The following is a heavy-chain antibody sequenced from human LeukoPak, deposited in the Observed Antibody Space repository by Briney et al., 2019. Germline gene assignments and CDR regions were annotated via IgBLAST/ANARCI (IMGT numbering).Heavy chain of an antibody. CDR1: GFSFSNYY. V-gene: IGHV3-72*01. J-gene: IGHJ6*03. CDR2: TINKAESYKT. CDR3: ARESSIFEVVTRSYMDV. D-gene: IGHD3-3*01. Sequence: GGSLRLSCAASGFSFSNYYINWVRQTPGKGLEWVGRTINKAESYKTEYAASVQGRFTISRDDSKKSLFLHMNSLKTEDTAVYYCARESSIFEVVTRSYMDVWGKGTTVTVSS.